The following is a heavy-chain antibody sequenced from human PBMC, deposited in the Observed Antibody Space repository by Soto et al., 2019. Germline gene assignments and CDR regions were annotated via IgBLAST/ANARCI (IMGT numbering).Heavy chain of an antibody. V-gene: IGHV4-30-2*01. CDR3: ARGGTILTGYMDYYYGMDV. D-gene: IGHD3-9*01. J-gene: IGHJ6*02. CDR2: IYHSGST. CDR1: GGSISSGGYS. Sequence: SETLSLTCAVSGGSISSGGYSWSWIRQPPGKGLEWIGYIYHSGSTYYNPSLKSRVTISVDRSKNQFSLKLSSVTAADTAVYYCARGGTILTGYMDYYYGMDVWGQGTTVTVSS.